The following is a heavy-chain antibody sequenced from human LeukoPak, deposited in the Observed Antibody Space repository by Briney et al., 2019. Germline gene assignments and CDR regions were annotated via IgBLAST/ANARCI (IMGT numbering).Heavy chain of an antibody. CDR3: ARGRYSYGWNDS. V-gene: IGHV4-61*01. Sequence: PSEALSLTCTVSGGSVSSGSYYWSWIRQPPGKGLEWIGYIYYSGSTNYNPSLKSRVTISSDTSKNQFSLKLTSVTAADMAVYYCARGRYSYGWNDSWGQGTLVTVSS. J-gene: IGHJ5*01. CDR2: IYYSGST. CDR1: GGSVSSGSYY. D-gene: IGHD3-16*02.